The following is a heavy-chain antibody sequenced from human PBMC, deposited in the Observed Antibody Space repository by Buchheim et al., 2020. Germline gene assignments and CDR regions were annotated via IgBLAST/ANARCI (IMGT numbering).Heavy chain of an antibody. CDR2: ISYDGSNK. J-gene: IGHJ6*02. CDR3: AKDQSSSSWCYHYYGMDV. D-gene: IGHD6-13*01. CDR1: GFTFSSYG. Sequence: QVQLVESGGGVVQPGRSLRLSCAASGFTFSSYGMHWVRQAPGKGLEWVAVISYDGSNKYYADSVKGRFTISRDNSKNTLYLQMNSLRAEDTAVYYCAKDQSSSSWCYHYYGMDVWGQGTT. V-gene: IGHV3-30*18.